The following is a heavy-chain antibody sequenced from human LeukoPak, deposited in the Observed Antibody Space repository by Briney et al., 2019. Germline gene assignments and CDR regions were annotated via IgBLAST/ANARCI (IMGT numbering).Heavy chain of an antibody. D-gene: IGHD3-10*01. CDR2: IGFSTNNV. J-gene: IGHJ4*02. CDR3: AKDNGNGWLGEFAFEY. CDR1: GFTFDYSP. V-gene: IGHV3-9*01. Sequence: GGSLRLSCVASGFTFDYSPFHWVRRAPGKGLEWVSGIGFSTNNVDYADSVRGRFTISRDNTKNSLYLQMDSLRAEDTAFYYCAKDNGNGWLGEFAFEYWGQGILVTVSS.